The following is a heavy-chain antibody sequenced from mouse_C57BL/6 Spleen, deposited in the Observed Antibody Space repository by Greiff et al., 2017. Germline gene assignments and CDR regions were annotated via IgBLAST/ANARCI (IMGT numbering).Heavy chain of an antibody. V-gene: IGHV1-52*01. J-gene: IGHJ4*01. Sequence: VQLQQPGAELVRPGSSVKLSCKASGYTFTSYWMHWVKQRPIQGLEWIGNIDPSDSETHYNQKFKDKATLTVDKSSSTAYMQLSSLTTEDSAVYYCARGYEGVDYWGQGTSVTVSS. CDR2: IDPSDSET. D-gene: IGHD1-2*01. CDR1: GYTFTSYW. CDR3: ARGYEGVDY.